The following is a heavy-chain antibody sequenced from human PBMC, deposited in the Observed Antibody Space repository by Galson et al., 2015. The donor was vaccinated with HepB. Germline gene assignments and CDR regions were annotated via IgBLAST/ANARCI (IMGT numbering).Heavy chain of an antibody. D-gene: IGHD3-3*01. J-gene: IGHJ4*02. V-gene: IGHV3-30*14. CDR1: RFTFSTYA. CDR2: ISSDGSST. Sequence: SLRLSCAASRFTFSTYAMHWVRQAPGKGLEWLSFISSDGSSTYYTDSVKGRFTISRDNSKNTLYPQMDSLRVEDTATYYCATPYHTGDFDFWGQGTLVTVSS. CDR3: ATPYHTGDFDF.